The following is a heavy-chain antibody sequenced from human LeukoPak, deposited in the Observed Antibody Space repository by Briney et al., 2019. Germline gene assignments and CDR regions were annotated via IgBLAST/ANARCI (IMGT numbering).Heavy chain of an antibody. Sequence: SETLSLTCTVSGGSISSYYWSWIRQPPGKGLEWIGYISYSGSTNDNPSLKSRVTISVDTSKNQFSLKLSSVTAADTAVYYCARHSGGGTSSTGDFWSGSYYYYYMDVWGKGTTVTVSS. D-gene: IGHD3-3*01. J-gene: IGHJ6*03. CDR1: GGSISSYY. CDR3: ARHSGGGTSSTGDFWSGSYYYYYMDV. V-gene: IGHV4-59*08. CDR2: ISYSGST.